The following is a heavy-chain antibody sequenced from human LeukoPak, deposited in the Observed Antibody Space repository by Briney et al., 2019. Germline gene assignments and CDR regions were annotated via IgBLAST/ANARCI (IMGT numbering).Heavy chain of an antibody. D-gene: IGHD6-19*01. V-gene: IGHV4-4*07. J-gene: IGHJ4*02. CDR2: LYSSENI. CDR1: GGSISSYC. Sequence: PSETLSLTCTVSGGSISSYCWSWIRQPAGKGLEWIGLLYSSENINYNPSLKSRVTISLDTSKNQFSLKLSSVTAADTAVYYCARTYSSGWYRYFDYWGQGTLVTVSS. CDR3: ARTYSSGWYRYFDY.